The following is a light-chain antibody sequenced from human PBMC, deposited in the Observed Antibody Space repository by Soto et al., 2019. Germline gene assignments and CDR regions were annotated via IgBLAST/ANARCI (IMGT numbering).Light chain of an antibody. CDR3: GSYTTSITRFV. J-gene: IGLJ1*01. Sequence: QSALTQPPSVSGSPGQSVTIPCTGTSSDVGSYNRVSWYQQPPGTAPKLMIYEVSNRPSGVPDRFSGSKSGNTASLTISGLQAEDEAEYYGGSYTTSITRFVFGTGTKVTVL. CDR1: SSDVGSYNR. CDR2: EVS. V-gene: IGLV2-18*02.